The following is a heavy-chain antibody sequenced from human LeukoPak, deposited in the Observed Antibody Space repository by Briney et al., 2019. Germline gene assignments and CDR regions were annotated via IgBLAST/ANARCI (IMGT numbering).Heavy chain of an antibody. V-gene: IGHV4-31*03. CDR1: GGSLSSGGYY. CDR2: IYYSGST. CDR3: ASNYDRRVNAFDI. J-gene: IGHJ3*02. D-gene: IGHD3-16*01. Sequence: SETLSLTCTVSGGSLSSGGYYWRWIRQHPGKGLEWIGYIYYSGSTYYNPSLKSRVTISVDTSKNQFSLKLSSVTAADTAVYYWASNYDRRVNAFDIWGQGTMVTVSS.